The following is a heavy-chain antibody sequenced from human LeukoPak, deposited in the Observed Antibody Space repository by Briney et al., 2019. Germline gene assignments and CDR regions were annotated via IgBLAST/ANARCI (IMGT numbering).Heavy chain of an antibody. CDR3: AIDLDCSSTSCYPDY. CDR2: ISGSGGST. J-gene: IGHJ4*02. V-gene: IGHV3-23*01. Sequence: GGSLRLSCAASGFTFSSYAMSWVRQAPGKGLEWVSAISGSGGSTYYADSVKGRFTISRDNSKNTLYLQMNSLRAEDTAVYYCAIDLDCSSTSCYPDYWGQGTLVTVSS. D-gene: IGHD2-2*01. CDR1: GFTFSSYA.